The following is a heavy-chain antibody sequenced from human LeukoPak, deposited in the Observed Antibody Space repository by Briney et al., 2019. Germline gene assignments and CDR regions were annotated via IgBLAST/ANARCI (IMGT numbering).Heavy chain of an antibody. J-gene: IGHJ4*02. D-gene: IGHD5-12*01. V-gene: IGHV3-48*04. Sequence: GGSLRLSCAASGFTFSSYSMNWVRQAPGKGLEWVSYISSSSSTIYYADSVKGRFTISRDNAKNSLYLQMNSLRAEDTAVYYCARGPDSGYDFALDYWGQGTLVTVSS. CDR1: GFTFSSYS. CDR3: ARGPDSGYDFALDY. CDR2: ISSSSSTI.